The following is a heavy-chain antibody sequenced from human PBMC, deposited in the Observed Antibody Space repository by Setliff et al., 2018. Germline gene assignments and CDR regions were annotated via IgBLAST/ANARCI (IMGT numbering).Heavy chain of an antibody. Sequence: ASVKVSCKASGYTFTSYGISWVRQAPGQGLEWMGWISAYNGNTNYAQKPQGRVTMTTDPSTSTASMELRSLRSDDTAVYYCARGAYDSYYFDYWGQGTLVTVSS. CDR3: ARGAYDSYYFDY. CDR2: ISAYNGNT. V-gene: IGHV1-18*01. D-gene: IGHD3-16*01. J-gene: IGHJ4*02. CDR1: GYTFTSYG.